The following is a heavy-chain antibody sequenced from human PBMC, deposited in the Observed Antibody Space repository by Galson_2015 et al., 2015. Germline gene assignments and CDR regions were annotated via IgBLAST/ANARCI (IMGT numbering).Heavy chain of an antibody. CDR3: ATSLSRDYGRLNDAFDI. V-gene: IGHV1-69*13. CDR2: VIPIFRKE. D-gene: IGHD4-17*01. CDR1: GGTFSGYA. J-gene: IGHJ3*02. Sequence: SVRVSCKASGGTFSGYAICWVRQPPGHGLEWMGGVIPIFRKENYAQKFQGRVTITADESTSTAYTELRSLISEDRAVYYCATSLSRDYGRLNDAFDIWGQGTMVTVSS.